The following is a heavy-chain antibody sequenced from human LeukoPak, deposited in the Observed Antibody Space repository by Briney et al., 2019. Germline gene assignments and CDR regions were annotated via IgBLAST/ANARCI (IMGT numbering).Heavy chain of an antibody. CDR2: IYYSGST. CDR3: ARHVNVVVPAAMSFSDWFDP. D-gene: IGHD2-2*01. V-gene: IGHV4-39*01. J-gene: IGHJ5*02. Sequence: SETLSLTXTVSGGSISSSSYYWGWIRQPPGKGLEWIGSIYYSGSTYYNPSLKSRVTISVDTSKNQFSLKLSSVSAADTAVYYCARHVNVVVPAAMSFSDWFDPWGQGTLVTVSS. CDR1: GGSISSSSYY.